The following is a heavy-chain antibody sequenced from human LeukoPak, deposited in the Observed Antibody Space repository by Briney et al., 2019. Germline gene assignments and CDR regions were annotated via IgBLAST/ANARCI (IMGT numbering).Heavy chain of an antibody. CDR3: ARDSGSYYRYYYYYMDV. D-gene: IGHD1-26*01. J-gene: IGHJ6*03. CDR2: IIPIFGTA. CDR1: GGTFSSYA. Sequence: GASVKVSCKASGGTFSSYAISWVRQAPGQGLEWMGGIIPIFGTASYAQKFQGRVTITADKSTSTAYMKLSSLRSEDTAVYYCARDSGSYYRYYYYYMDVWGKGTTVTVSS. V-gene: IGHV1-69*06.